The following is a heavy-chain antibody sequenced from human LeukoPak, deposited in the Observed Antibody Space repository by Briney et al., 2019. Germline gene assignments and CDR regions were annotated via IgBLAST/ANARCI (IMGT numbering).Heavy chain of an antibody. D-gene: IGHD4-17*01. CDR2: IYYSGST. CDR3: ARANPRYGTYYFDY. Sequence: PSETLSLTCTVSGGSISGYYWTWIRQPPGKGLEWIGYIYYSGSTNYNPSLKSRVTISIDTSKSQFSLELSSVTAAETAGYYCARANPRYGTYYFDYWGQGTLVTVSS. CDR1: GGSISGYY. J-gene: IGHJ4*02. V-gene: IGHV4-59*01.